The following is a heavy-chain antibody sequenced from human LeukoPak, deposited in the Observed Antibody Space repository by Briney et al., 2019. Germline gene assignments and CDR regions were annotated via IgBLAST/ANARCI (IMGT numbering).Heavy chain of an antibody. D-gene: IGHD5-18*01. V-gene: IGHV4-59*08. CDR2: IYYSGNT. J-gene: IGHJ4*02. CDR1: GASISCYY. CDR3: ARAGYNYGFFNLDY. Sequence: SETLSLTCTVSGASISCYYWSWIRQPPGKGLEWIGYIYYSGNTNYNPSLESRVTISVDTSKNQLSLKLSSVTAADTALYYCARAGYNYGFFNLDYWGQGTLVTASS.